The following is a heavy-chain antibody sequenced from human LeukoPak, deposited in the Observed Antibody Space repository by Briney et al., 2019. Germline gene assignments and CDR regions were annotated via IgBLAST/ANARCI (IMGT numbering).Heavy chain of an antibody. J-gene: IGHJ4*02. Sequence: ASVKVSCKTSGGTFSSYAISWVRQAPGQGLEWMGWISAYNGNTNYAQKLQGRVTMTTDTSTSTAYMELRSLRSDDTAVYYCARTPWIQLVDYWGQGTLVTVSS. V-gene: IGHV1-18*01. CDR2: ISAYNGNT. CDR3: ARTPWIQLVDY. CDR1: GGTFSSYA. D-gene: IGHD5-18*01.